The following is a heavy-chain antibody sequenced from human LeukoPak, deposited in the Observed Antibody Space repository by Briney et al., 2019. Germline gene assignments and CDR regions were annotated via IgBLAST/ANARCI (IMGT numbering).Heavy chain of an antibody. CDR1: GFTFSNYG. Sequence: GGSLRLSCAASGFTFSNYGMHWVRQAPGKGLEWVAFIWYDGSNKYYADSVKGRFTISRDNSKNTLFLQMNSLRAEDTAVYYCTRDVVSRNWFDPWGQGTLVTVSS. D-gene: IGHD2-21*01. V-gene: IGHV3-33*01. CDR3: TRDVVSRNWFDP. CDR2: IWYDGSNK. J-gene: IGHJ5*02.